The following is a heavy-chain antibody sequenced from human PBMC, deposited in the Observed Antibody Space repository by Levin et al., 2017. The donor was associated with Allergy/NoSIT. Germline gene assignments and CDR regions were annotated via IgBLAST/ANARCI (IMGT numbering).Heavy chain of an antibody. CDR1: GYSFTSYW. V-gene: IGHV5-51*01. CDR3: ARRSGAAAGYNWFDP. CDR2: IYPGDSDT. J-gene: IGHJ5*02. Sequence: GESLKISCKGSGYSFTSYWIGWVRQMPGKGLEWMGIIYPGDSDTRYSPSFQGQVTISADKSISTAYLQWSSLKASDTAMYYCARRSGAAAGYNWFDPWGQGTLVTVSS. D-gene: IGHD6-13*01.